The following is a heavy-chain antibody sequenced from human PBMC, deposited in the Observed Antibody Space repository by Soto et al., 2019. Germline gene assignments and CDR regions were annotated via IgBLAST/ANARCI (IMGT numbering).Heavy chain of an antibody. CDR3: AKMTSSGWYDPVFH. CDR1: GFSFSDYY. Sequence: QVPLVESGGGLVKPRGSLRLSCVASGFSFSDYYMSWVRQAPGKGLEWISYISGSSSNIYYADSVKGRFTISRDNAENSVFLQMNNLRAEDTARYYCAKMTSSGWYDPVFHWGQGTLVTVSS. D-gene: IGHD6-19*01. CDR2: ISGSSSNI. J-gene: IGHJ4*02. V-gene: IGHV3-11*01.